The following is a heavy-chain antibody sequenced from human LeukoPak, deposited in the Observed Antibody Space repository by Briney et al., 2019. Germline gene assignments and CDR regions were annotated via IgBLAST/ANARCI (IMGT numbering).Heavy chain of an antibody. V-gene: IGHV1-69*04. CDR3: AREWYVRWETNYYFDY. D-gene: IGHD1-26*01. Sequence: SVKVSCKASGGTFSSYTISWVRQAPGQGLEWMGRIIPILGIANYAQKFQGRVTITADKSTSTAYMELSSLRSEDTAVYYCAREWYVRWETNYYFDYWGQGTLVTVSS. CDR2: IIPILGIA. CDR1: GGTFSSYT. J-gene: IGHJ4*02.